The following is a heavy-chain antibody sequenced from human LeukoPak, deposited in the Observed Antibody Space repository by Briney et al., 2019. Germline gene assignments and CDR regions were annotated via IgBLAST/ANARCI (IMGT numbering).Heavy chain of an antibody. CDR1: GFTFSSYG. J-gene: IGHJ4*02. CDR2: ISYDGSNK. D-gene: IGHD3-10*01. V-gene: IGHV3-30*18. CDR3: AKGVWFGEC. Sequence: GRSLRLSCAASGFTFSSYGMHWVRQAPGKGLEWVAVISYDGSNKYYADSVKGRFTISRDNSKNTLYLQMNSLRAEDTAVYYCAKGVWFGECWSQGTLVTVSS.